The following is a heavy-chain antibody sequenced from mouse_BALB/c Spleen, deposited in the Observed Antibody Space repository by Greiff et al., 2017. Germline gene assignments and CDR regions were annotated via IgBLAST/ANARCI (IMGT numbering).Heavy chain of an antibody. CDR3: ARPYRYDGGYAMDY. V-gene: IGHV2-2*02. D-gene: IGHD2-14*01. Sequence: QVQLKESGPGLVQPSQSLSITCTVSGFSLTSYGVHWVRQSPGKGLEWLGVIWSGGSTDYNAAFISRLSISKDNSKSQVFFKMNSLQANDTAIYYCARPYRYDGGYAMDYWGQGTSVTVSS. CDR2: IWSGGST. CDR1: GFSLTSYG. J-gene: IGHJ4*01.